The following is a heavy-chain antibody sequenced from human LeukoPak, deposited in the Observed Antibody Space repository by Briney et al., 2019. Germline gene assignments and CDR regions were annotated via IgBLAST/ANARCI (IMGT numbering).Heavy chain of an antibody. CDR3: ARSPPMVRGVIDY. V-gene: IGHV4-61*08. Sequence: PSETLSLTCTVSGGSISSGGYYWSWIRQPPGKGLEWIGYIYYSGSTNYNPSLKSRVTISVDTSKNQFSLKLSSVTAADTAVYYCARSPPMVRGVIDYWGQGTLVTVSS. D-gene: IGHD3-10*01. J-gene: IGHJ4*02. CDR1: GGSISSGGYY. CDR2: IYYSGST.